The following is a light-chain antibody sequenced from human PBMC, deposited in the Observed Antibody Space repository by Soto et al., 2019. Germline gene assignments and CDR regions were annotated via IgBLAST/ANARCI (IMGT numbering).Light chain of an antibody. V-gene: IGLV2-14*03. CDR1: SSDVGAYNS. CDR3: NSYTSSSTRV. CDR2: DVT. Sequence: QSVLTQPASVSGSPGQSITISCTGTSSDVGAYNSVSWYQQHPGKAPKLIIYDVTNRPSGVSNRFSGSKSGNTASLTIFGLQAEDEADYYCNSYTSSSTRVFGGGTKLTVL. J-gene: IGLJ2*01.